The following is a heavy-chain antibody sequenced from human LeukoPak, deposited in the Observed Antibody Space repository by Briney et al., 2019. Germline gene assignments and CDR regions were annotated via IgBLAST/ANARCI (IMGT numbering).Heavy chain of an antibody. CDR1: GYTFAIYW. V-gene: IGHV5-51*01. CDR3: ARVFCSSTSCYADFDY. D-gene: IGHD2-2*01. CDR2: IYPGDSDT. J-gene: IGHJ4*02. Sequence: GESLKISCKGSGYTFAIYWIGWVRQKPGKGLEWMGIIYPGDSDTRYGPSFQGQVTISADKSTSTAYLQWSSLKASDTAIYYCARVFCSSTSCYADFDYWGQGTLVTVSS.